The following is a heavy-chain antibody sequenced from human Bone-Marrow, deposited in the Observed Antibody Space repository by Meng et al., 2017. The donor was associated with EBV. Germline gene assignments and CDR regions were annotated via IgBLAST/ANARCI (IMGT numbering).Heavy chain of an antibody. CDR1: GFTFSSYG. V-gene: IGHV3-30*18. Sequence: QVQLVESGGGVVQPGRSLRRSCAASGFTFSSYGMHWVRQAPGKGLEWVAVISYDGSNKYYADSVKGRFTISRDNSKNTLYLQMNSLRAEDTAVYYCAKDLTYSYDSSGYPIPWGQGTLVTVSS. D-gene: IGHD3-22*01. J-gene: IGHJ5*02. CDR3: AKDLTYSYDSSGYPIP. CDR2: ISYDGSNK.